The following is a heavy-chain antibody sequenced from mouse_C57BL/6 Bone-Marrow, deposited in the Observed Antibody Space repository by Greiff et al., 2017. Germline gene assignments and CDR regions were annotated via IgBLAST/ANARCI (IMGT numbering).Heavy chain of an antibody. CDR3: ALYDYDRFAY. V-gene: IGHV1-19*01. D-gene: IGHD2-4*01. CDR1: GYTFTDYY. CDR2: INPYNGGT. J-gene: IGHJ3*01. Sequence: VQLKQSGPVLVKPGASVKMSCKASGYTFTDYYMNWVKQSHGKSLEWIGVINPYNGGTSYNQKFKGKATLTVDKSSSTAYMELNSLTSEDSAVYYCALYDYDRFAYWGQGTLVTVSA.